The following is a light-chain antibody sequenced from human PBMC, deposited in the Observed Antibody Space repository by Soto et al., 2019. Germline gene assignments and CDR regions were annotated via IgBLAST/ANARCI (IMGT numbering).Light chain of an antibody. CDR2: EVT. J-gene: IGLJ1*01. Sequence: QSVLTQPASVSGSPGQSITISCTGTSGDIGSYNRVSWYKQHPGKAPKLIIYEVTDRPSGVSNRFYGSKSGNTASLTISGLQAEDEAEYYCSSYTNINTRSCVFGNGNKVTVL. CDR3: SSYTNINTRSCV. V-gene: IGLV2-14*01. CDR1: SGDIGSYNR.